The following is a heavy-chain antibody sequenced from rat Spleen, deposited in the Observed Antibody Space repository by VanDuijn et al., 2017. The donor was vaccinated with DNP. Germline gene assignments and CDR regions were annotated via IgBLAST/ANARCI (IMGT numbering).Heavy chain of an antibody. D-gene: IGHD4-3*01. CDR3: ASGPFGHNYFDY. Sequence: EVQLQESGPGLVKPSQSLSLTCSVTGYSITSNYWGWIRQFPGNKMEYIGYISYSGSTNYNPSLESRISITRDTSKNQFFLQVNSVTTEDTATYYCASGPFGHNYFDYWGQGVMVTVSS. CDR1: GYSITSNY. V-gene: IGHV3-1*01. CDR2: ISYSGST. J-gene: IGHJ2*01.